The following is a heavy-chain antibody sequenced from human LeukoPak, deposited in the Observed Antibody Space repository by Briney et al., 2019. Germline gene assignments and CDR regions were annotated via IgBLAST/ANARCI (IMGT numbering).Heavy chain of an antibody. Sequence: GGSLRLSCAASGFTFSNYAMSWVRQAPGKGLEWVSGLSGTTGSTYYADSVKGRFTISRGNSENMLYLQMNSLGAEDTALYYCAKGREMATITDFDYWGQGTLVTVSS. D-gene: IGHD5-24*01. CDR2: LSGTTGST. CDR1: GFTFSNYA. J-gene: IGHJ4*02. CDR3: AKGREMATITDFDY. V-gene: IGHV3-23*01.